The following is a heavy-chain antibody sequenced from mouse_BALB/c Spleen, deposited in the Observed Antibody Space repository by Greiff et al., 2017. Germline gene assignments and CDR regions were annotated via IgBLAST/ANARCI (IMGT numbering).Heavy chain of an antibody. CDR1: GFNIKDYY. V-gene: IGHV14-4*02. J-gene: IGHJ2*01. CDR3: NRCGSWSYFDY. CDR2: IDPENGDT. Sequence: VQLQQSGAELVRSGASVKLSCTASGFNIKDYYMHWVKQRPEQGLEWIGWIDPENGDTKYAPKFQGKATMTAATSSTTAYLQLISLTSEDTAVYYCNRCGSWSYFDYWGQGTTLTVSS.